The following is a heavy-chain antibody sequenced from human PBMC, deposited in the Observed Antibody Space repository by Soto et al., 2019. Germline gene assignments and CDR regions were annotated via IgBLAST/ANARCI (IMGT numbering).Heavy chain of an antibody. CDR1: GFTFSSYA. CDR3: AKRRGAGGHFDY. Sequence: DVQLLESGGGLVQPEGSLGLSCAASGFTFSSYAMGWVRQGPGKGLEWVAVVSIGGSTHYADSVRGRFTISRDNSKNTLSLQMNSLTAEDTAVYFCAKRRGAGGHFDYWGQGALVTGSS. J-gene: IGHJ4*02. D-gene: IGHD2-15*01. V-gene: IGHV3-23*01. CDR2: VSIGGST.